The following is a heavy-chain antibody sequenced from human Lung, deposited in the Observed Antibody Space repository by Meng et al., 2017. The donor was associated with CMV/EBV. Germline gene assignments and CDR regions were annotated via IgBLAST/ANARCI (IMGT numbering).Heavy chain of an antibody. D-gene: IGHD3-3*01. Sequence: SCATSGFTFGDYGLSWVRQAPGKGLEWVAFIRGKDYGETTEYAPSVKARFTVSRDDSKNIDHLQMNSLKADDTAVYCCVREHLPIFAVGFPGDYWGQGTMVTVSS. CDR1: GFTFGDYG. CDR2: IRGKDYGETT. CDR3: VREHLPIFAVGFPGDY. V-gene: IGHV3-49*04. J-gene: IGHJ4*02.